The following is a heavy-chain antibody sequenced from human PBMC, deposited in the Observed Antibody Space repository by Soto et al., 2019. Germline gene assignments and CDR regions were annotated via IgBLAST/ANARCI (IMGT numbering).Heavy chain of an antibody. CDR3: ARDFATHCSGSTCYPYAY. CDR1: GFTFNTFW. V-gene: IGHV3-7*03. CDR2: IKHDGSET. J-gene: IGHJ4*02. D-gene: IGHD2-15*01. Sequence: PGGSLRLSCAASGFTFNTFWMSWVRQSPGKGLEWVAIIKHDGSETYYADSVKGRFTISRDNAKNSLFLQMNTLRTEDTAVYYCARDFATHCSGSTCYPYAYWGQGALVTVSS.